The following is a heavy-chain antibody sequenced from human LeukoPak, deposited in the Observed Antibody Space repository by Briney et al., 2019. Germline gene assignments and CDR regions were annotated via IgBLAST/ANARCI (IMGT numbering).Heavy chain of an antibody. V-gene: IGHV4-59*01. Sequence: SETLSLTCTVSGGSISGYYWNWIRQPPGKGPEWIGCISDTGTTKYNPAFKSRVTISVDTSKNQFSLKLTSVTAADTAVYFCATGYYEPFEKWGQGTLVSVSS. CDR3: ATGYYEPFEK. CDR1: GGSISGYY. CDR2: ISDTGTT. D-gene: IGHD3-22*01. J-gene: IGHJ4*02.